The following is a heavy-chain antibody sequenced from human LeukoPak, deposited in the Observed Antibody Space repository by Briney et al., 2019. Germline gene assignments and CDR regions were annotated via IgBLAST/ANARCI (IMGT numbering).Heavy chain of an antibody. J-gene: IGHJ4*02. CDR3: LTRSGGSYYFDY. CDR2: INPNSGGT. V-gene: IGHV1-2*06. CDR1: GGTFSSYA. D-gene: IGHD2-15*01. Sequence: ASVKVSCKASGGTFSSYAISWVRQAPGQGLEWMGRINPNSGGTNYAQKFQGRVTMTRDTSISTAYMELSRLRSDDTAVYYCLTRSGGSYYFDYWGQGTLVTVSS.